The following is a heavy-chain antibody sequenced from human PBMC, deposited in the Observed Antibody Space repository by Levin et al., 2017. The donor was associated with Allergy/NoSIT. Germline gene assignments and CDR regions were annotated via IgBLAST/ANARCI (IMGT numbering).Heavy chain of an antibody. V-gene: IGHV3-23*01. Sequence: RPGGSLRLSCAASGFTFSNYAMSWVRQAPGKGLEWVSAISGGGASTYYSDSVKGRFTISRDNSKSTLYLQMNSLRAEDTAVYFCARGSVTVTARLDYWGQGTLVTVSS. CDR2: ISGGGAST. D-gene: IGHD2-15*01. CDR3: ARGSVTVTARLDY. CDR1: GFTFSNYA. J-gene: IGHJ4*02.